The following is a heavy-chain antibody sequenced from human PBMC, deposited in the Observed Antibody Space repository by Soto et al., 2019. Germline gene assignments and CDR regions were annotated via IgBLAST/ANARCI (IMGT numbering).Heavy chain of an antibody. CDR1: GGSISSGGYY. Sequence: QVQLQESGPGLVKPSQTLSLTCTVSGGSISSGGYYWSWIRQHPGKGLEWIGYIYYSGSTYYNPSRKRRVTISVDTSKNQFSLKLSSVTAADTAVYYCAREFTMVRGVIITGLGGMDVWGQGTTVTVSS. J-gene: IGHJ6*02. V-gene: IGHV4-31*03. CDR3: AREFTMVRGVIITGLGGMDV. CDR2: IYYSGST. D-gene: IGHD3-10*01.